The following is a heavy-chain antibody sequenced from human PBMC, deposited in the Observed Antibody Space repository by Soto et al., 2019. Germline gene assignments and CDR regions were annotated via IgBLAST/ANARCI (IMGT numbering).Heavy chain of an antibody. J-gene: IGHJ4*02. CDR3: ARGLHSRFDY. Sequence: QVQLVESGGGVVQPGGSLRLSCAASGFTFSNYGMHWVRQAPGKGLEWVAVIWYDGNNKYYADSVKGRFTISRDNSNNTLYVQMTSVRAADTDVSYCARGLHSRFDYWGQGTLVTVSS. CDR1: GFTFSNYG. V-gene: IGHV3-33*01. D-gene: IGHD2-21*01. CDR2: IWYDGNNK.